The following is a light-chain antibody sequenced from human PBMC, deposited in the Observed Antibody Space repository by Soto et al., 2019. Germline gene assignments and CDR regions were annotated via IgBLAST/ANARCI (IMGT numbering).Light chain of an antibody. J-gene: IGKJ1*01. Sequence: DIQMTQSPSTLSGSVGDRVTTTCRASQTISSWLAWYQQKPGEAPKLLIYKASTLKSGVPSRFSGSGSGTEFTLTISSLQPDDFATYYCQHYNSYSEAFGQGTKVDIK. CDR3: QHYNSYSEA. CDR2: KAS. CDR1: QTISSW. V-gene: IGKV1-5*03.